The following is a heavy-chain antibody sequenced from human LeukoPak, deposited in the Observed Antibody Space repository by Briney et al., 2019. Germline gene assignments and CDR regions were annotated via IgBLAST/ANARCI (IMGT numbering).Heavy chain of an antibody. CDR2: INWNGGST. V-gene: IGHV3-20*04. Sequence: RPGGSLRLSXAASGFTFDDYGMSWVRQAPGRGLEWDSGINWNGGSTCYADSVKGRFTISRDNAKNSLYLQMNSLRAEDTALYYCARGSIVVVTAISDAFDIWGQGTMVTVSS. CDR3: ARGSIVVVTAISDAFDI. D-gene: IGHD2-21*02. CDR1: GFTFDDYG. J-gene: IGHJ3*02.